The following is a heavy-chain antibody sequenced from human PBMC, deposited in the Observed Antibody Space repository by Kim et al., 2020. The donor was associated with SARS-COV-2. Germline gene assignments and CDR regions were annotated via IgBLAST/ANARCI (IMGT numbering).Heavy chain of an antibody. Sequence: NYAQKVQGRVTMTRDTSTSTVYMELSSLRSEDTAVYYCTKYSGRNPFDYWGQGTLVTVSS. V-gene: IGHV1-46*01. D-gene: IGHD1-26*01. J-gene: IGHJ4*02. CDR3: TKYSGRNPFDY.